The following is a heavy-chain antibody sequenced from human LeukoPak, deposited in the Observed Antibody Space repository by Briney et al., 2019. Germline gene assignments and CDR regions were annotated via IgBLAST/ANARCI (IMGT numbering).Heavy chain of an antibody. CDR2: IYYSGNT. V-gene: IGHV4-59*01. J-gene: IGHJ4*02. Sequence: SETLSLTCTVSGDSISTYYWSWLRQPPGKKLEWIGYIYYSGNTNYNPSLKSRLTMSIVTSKNQFSLRLSSVTAADTAVYYCARVGDGCFDCWGQGTLVTVSS. D-gene: IGHD5-24*01. CDR3: ARVGDGCFDC. CDR1: GDSISTYY.